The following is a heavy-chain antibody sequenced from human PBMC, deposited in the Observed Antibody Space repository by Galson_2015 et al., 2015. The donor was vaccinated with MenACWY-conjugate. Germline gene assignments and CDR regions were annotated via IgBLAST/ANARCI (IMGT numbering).Heavy chain of an antibody. CDR3: AKFGPSGGVTTGWILHLDS. D-gene: IGHD1-26*01. Sequence: SLRLSCAASGFTFSNFGLSRVRKAPGEGLEWVSSIGGSGDSTYYADSVKGRFTISRDNSRNTLSLQMNSLRAEDTAVYYCAKFGPSGGVTTGWILHLDSWGQGTPVTVSS. V-gene: IGHV3-23*01. J-gene: IGHJ4*02. CDR1: GFTFSNFG. CDR2: IGGSGDST.